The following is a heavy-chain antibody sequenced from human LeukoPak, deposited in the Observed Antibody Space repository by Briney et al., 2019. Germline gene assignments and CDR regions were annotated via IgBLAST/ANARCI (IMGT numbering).Heavy chain of an antibody. J-gene: IGHJ5*02. CDR2: IYYSGST. Sequence: SQTLSLTCTVSGDSISSGDYYWSWIRQPPGKGLEWIGYIYYSGSTYYNPSLKSRVTISVDTSKNQFSLKLTSVTAADTAVYYCARETLTISRWFDPWGQGTLVTVSS. V-gene: IGHV4-30-4*01. D-gene: IGHD4-17*01. CDR1: GDSISSGDYY. CDR3: ARETLTISRWFDP.